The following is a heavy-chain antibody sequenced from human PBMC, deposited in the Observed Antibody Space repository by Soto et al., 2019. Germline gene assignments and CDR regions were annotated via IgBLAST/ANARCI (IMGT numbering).Heavy chain of an antibody. J-gene: IGHJ6*02. CDR3: ARGRGSVFGFWSGPTAYGMDV. CDR1: GGSFSGYY. Sequence: PSETLSLACAVYGGSFSGYYWSWIRQPPGKGLEWIGEINHSGSTNYNPSLKSRATISVDTSKNQFSLKLSSVTAADTAVYYCARGRGSVFGFWSGPTAYGMDVSGQGPTVTV. V-gene: IGHV4-34*01. D-gene: IGHD3-3*01. CDR2: INHSGST.